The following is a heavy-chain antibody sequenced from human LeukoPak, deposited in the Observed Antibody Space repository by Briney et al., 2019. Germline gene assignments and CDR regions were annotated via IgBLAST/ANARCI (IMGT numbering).Heavy chain of an antibody. CDR3: VRPLNPPH. V-gene: IGHV3-21*04. CDR2: ISSSSSYI. CDR1: GFTFSSYS. Sequence: GGSLRLSCAASGFTFSSYSMNWVRQAPGKGLEWVSSISSSSSYIYYADSVKGRFTISRDNDKNSLFLQMNSLGAEDTAIYYCVRPLNPPHWGQGTLVTVSS. J-gene: IGHJ4*02.